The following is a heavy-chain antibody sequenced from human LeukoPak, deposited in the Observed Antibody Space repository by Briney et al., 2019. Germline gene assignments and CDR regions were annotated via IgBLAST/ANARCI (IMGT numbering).Heavy chain of an antibody. V-gene: IGHV3-23*01. D-gene: IGHD1-1*01. Sequence: GGSLRLSCAASGFTFSSYAMSWVRQAPGNGLEWVSAISSRDGSTYYADSVKGWFTISRDNSKNTLYLQVNSLRAEDTAVYYCAKGSTVTKLYFEYWGQGTLVTVSS. CDR1: GFTFSSYA. CDR2: ISSRDGST. CDR3: AKGSTVTKLYFEY. J-gene: IGHJ4*02.